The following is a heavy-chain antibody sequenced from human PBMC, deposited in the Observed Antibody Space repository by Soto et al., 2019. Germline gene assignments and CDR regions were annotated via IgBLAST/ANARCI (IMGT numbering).Heavy chain of an antibody. V-gene: IGHV3-23*01. CDR3: AKGGVVTTEEFDY. Sequence: EVQLLESGGGLVQSGGSLRLSCAASGFTFSSYAMSWVRQAPGKGLEWVSAISGSGGSTYYADSVKGRFTISRDNSKNTLYLQMNSLRAEDTAVYYCAKGGVVTTEEFDYWGQGTLVTVSS. D-gene: IGHD2-15*01. CDR1: GFTFSSYA. CDR2: ISGSGGST. J-gene: IGHJ4*02.